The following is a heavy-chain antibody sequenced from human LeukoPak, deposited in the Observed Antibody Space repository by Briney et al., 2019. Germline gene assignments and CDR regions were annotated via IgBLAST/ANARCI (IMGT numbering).Heavy chain of an antibody. J-gene: IGHJ4*02. CDR2: INPNSGGT. D-gene: IGHD3-3*01. Sequence: ASMKVSCKASGYTFIGYYMHWVRQAPGQGLEWMGRINPNSGGTNYAQKFQGRVTMTRDTSISTAYMELSRLRSDDTAVYYCAGIYDFWSGYYSHWGQGTLVTVSS. CDR1: GYTFIGYY. CDR3: AGIYDFWSGYYSH. V-gene: IGHV1-2*06.